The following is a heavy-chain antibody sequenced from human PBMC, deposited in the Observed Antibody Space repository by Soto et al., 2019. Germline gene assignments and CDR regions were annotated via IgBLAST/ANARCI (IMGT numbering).Heavy chain of an antibody. CDR3: ARHVNYYDSSDDY. J-gene: IGHJ4*02. Sequence: SETLSLTCTFSGGSISSYYWSWIRQPPGKGLEWIGYIYYSGSTNYNPSLKSRVTISVDTSKNQFSLKLSSVTAADTAVYYCARHVNYYDSSDDYWGQGTLVTVSS. CDR2: IYYSGST. V-gene: IGHV4-59*08. CDR1: GGSISSYY. D-gene: IGHD3-22*01.